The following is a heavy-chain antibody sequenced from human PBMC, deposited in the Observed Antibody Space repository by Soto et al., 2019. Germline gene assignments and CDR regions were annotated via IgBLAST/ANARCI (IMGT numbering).Heavy chain of an antibody. D-gene: IGHD5-18*01. Sequence: LSLTCTVSGGSISNAAYSWSWIRQPPGKGLEWIGYIYPSGMPFYNPSLRSRVTISIDRSNDQFSLNPKSVTAADTAVYYCARERGGYGLFDSWGQGTLVTVSS. J-gene: IGHJ4*02. CDR2: IYPSGMP. V-gene: IGHV4-30-2*01. CDR3: ARERGGYGLFDS. CDR1: GGSISNAAYS.